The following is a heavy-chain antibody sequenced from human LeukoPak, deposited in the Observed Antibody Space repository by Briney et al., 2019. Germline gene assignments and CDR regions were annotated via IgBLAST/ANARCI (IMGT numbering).Heavy chain of an antibody. Sequence: SETLSLPCTVSGGSLTTYYWSWIRQPPGKGLDWIGYISYSGTTNYNTSLTSRVTISVAPSKHQFSLKLRSVTTPDTTVYYYARDRGNYFDYWGQGTLVTVSS. CDR2: ISYSGTT. J-gene: IGHJ4*02. V-gene: IGHV4-59*01. CDR3: ARDRGNYFDY. D-gene: IGHD6-13*01. CDR1: GGSLTTYY.